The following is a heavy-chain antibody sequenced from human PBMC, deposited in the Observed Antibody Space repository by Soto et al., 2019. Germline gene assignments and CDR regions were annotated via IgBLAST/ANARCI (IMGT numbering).Heavy chain of an antibody. D-gene: IGHD3-10*01. J-gene: IGHJ6*02. V-gene: IGHV4-39*01. Sequence: QLQLQESGPGLVKPSETLSLTCTVSGGSISSSSYYWGWIRQPPGKGLEWIGSIYYSGSTYYNPSLKSRFTISLDTSKNPFSLKLSSVTAADTAVYYCAGGRGDYYYGMDVWGQGTTVTVSS. CDR1: GGSISSSSYY. CDR3: AGGRGDYYYGMDV. CDR2: IYYSGST.